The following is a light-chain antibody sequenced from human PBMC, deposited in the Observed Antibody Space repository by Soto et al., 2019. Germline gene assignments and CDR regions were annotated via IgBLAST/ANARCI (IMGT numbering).Light chain of an antibody. Sequence: QSALTQPRSVSGSPGQSVTISCTGTSSDVGGYHYVSWYQQHPGKAPKLMIYDVSKRPSGVPDRFSGSKSGNTASLTISGLQAEDEADYYCCSYAGSYKGYVFGGGTKLTVL. J-gene: IGLJ1*01. V-gene: IGLV2-11*01. CDR3: CSYAGSYKGYV. CDR2: DVS. CDR1: SSDVGGYHY.